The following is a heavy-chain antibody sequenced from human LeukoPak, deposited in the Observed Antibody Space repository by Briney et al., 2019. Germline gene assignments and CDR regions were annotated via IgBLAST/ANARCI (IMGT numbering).Heavy chain of an antibody. CDR2: ISGSGGST. CDR1: GFTFSSYG. CDR3: ARAGNIRFDY. D-gene: IGHD1/OR15-1a*01. V-gene: IGHV3-23*01. Sequence: GGSLRLSCAASGFTFSSYGMSWVRQAPGKGLEWVSAISGSGGSTYYADSVKGRFTISRDNSKNTLYLQMNSLRAEDTALYYCARAGNIRFDYWGQGTLVTVSS. J-gene: IGHJ4*02.